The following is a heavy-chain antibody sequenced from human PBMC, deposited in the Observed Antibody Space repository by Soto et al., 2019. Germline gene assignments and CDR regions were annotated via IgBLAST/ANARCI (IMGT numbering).Heavy chain of an antibody. D-gene: IGHD6-6*01. CDR2: ISYDGSNK. CDR1: GFTFSSYA. Sequence: GGSLSLSCAASGFTFSSYAMHWVRQAPGKGLEWVAVISYDGSNKYYADSVKGRFTISRDNSKNTLYLQMNSLRAEDTAVYYCAREYSSSSLLDYWGQGTLVTVSS. CDR3: AREYSSSSLLDY. J-gene: IGHJ4*02. V-gene: IGHV3-30-3*01.